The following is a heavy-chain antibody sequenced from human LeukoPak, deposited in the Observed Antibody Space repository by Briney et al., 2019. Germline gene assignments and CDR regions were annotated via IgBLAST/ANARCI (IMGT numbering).Heavy chain of an antibody. D-gene: IGHD2-21*02. J-gene: IGHJ4*02. V-gene: IGHV3-7*01. CDR3: ARAAYCGGDCYSSSFDY. CDR2: IKQDGSEK. Sequence: GGSLRLSCAASGFTFSSYWMSWVRQAPGKGLEWVANIKQDGSEKYYVDSVKGRFTISRDNAKNSLYLQMNSLRAEDTAVYYCARAAYCGGDCYSSSFDYWGQGTLVTVSS. CDR1: GFTFSSYW.